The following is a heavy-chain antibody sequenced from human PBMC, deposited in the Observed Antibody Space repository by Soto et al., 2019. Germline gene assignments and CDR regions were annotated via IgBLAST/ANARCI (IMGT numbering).Heavy chain of an antibody. D-gene: IGHD3-3*01. J-gene: IGHJ6*02. CDR3: GGLLWGSDGMDV. CDR2: IYYIGST. V-gene: IGHV4-30-4*01. Sequence: QVQLQESGPGLVKPSQTLSLTCTVSGGSISSGDYYWSWIRQPPGKGLEWIGYIYYIGSTYYNPSLRSRVTISVDTSKNQFSLKLSSVTAADPAVYYCGGLLWGSDGMDVWGQGTTVTVSS. CDR1: GGSISSGDYY.